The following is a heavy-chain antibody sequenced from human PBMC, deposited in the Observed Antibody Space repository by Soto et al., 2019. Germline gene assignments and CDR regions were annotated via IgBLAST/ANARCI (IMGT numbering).Heavy chain of an antibody. CDR3: ARVRHDFWSGYDYLNYYYGMDV. CDR1: GYTFTSYG. V-gene: IGHV1-18*01. D-gene: IGHD3-3*01. J-gene: IGHJ6*02. Sequence: ASVKVSCKASGYTFTSYGISWVRQAPGQGLEWMGWISAYNGNTNYAQKLQGRVTMTTDTSTSTAYMELRSLRSDDTAVYYCARVRHDFWSGYDYLNYYYGMDVWGQGTTVTVSS. CDR2: ISAYNGNT.